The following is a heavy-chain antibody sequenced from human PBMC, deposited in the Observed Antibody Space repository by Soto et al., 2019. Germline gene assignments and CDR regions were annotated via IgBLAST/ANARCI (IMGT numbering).Heavy chain of an antibody. CDR2: INPSGDGT. CDR1: GGTFGSYA. Sequence: QVQLVQSGAEVKKPGSSVKVSCKASGGTFGSYAITWVRRAPGQGLEWLGVINPSGDGTSYAQKFQGRVTMTRDTSTSTVYMELSSLRSEDTAVYYCARVALGYDYADVW. J-gene: IGHJ6*03. D-gene: IGHD6-13*01. CDR3: ARVALGYDYADV. V-gene: IGHV1-46*01.